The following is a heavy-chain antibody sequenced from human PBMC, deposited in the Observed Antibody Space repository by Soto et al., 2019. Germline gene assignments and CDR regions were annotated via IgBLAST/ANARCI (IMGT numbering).Heavy chain of an antibody. Sequence: GGSLRLSCAASGFTFSSYAMSWVRQAPGKGLEWVSIISDSGDNIYYADSVKGRFTISRDNSKNTLYLQMNSLRAEDTAVYYCAKERRYYFDYWGQGTLVTVSS. CDR3: AKERRYYFDY. CDR1: GFTFSSYA. V-gene: IGHV3-23*01. CDR2: ISDSGDNI. J-gene: IGHJ4*02.